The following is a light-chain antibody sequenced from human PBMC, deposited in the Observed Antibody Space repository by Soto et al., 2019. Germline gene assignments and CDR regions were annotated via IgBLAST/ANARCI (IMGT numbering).Light chain of an antibody. CDR1: QRLSRA. J-gene: IGKJ2*01. CDR3: QQYTTWPYT. Sequence: EIILTQSPATLSVSPGERATLSCRASQRLSRALAWYQQKPGQAPSLLIYGVSARATGVPAGFSGSGSGTEFTLNISSLQSEDSAVFYCQQYTTWPYTFGQGTKLEIK. CDR2: GVS. V-gene: IGKV3-15*01.